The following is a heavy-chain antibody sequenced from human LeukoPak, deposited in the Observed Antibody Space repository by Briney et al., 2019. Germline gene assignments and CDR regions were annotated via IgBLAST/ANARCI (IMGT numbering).Heavy chain of an antibody. V-gene: IGHV3-23*01. CDR2: ISGSGGST. CDR3: ANLDCGGDCYPFY. Sequence: GGSLRLSCAASGFTFSSYAMSWVRQAPGKGLEWVSAISGSGGSTYYADSVKGRFTISRDNSKNTLYLQMNSLRAEATAVYYCANLDCGGDCYPFYWGQGTLVTVSS. J-gene: IGHJ4*02. D-gene: IGHD2-21*02. CDR1: GFTFSSYA.